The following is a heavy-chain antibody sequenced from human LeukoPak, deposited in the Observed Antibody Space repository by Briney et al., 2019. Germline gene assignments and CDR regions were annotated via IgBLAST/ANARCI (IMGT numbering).Heavy chain of an antibody. CDR1: GGSISSYY. CDR2: IYYSGSA. J-gene: IGHJ3*02. CDR3: ARVRAIWDAFDI. V-gene: IGHV4-59*01. D-gene: IGHD3-3*01. Sequence: SETLSLTCTVSGGSISSYYWSWIRQPPGKGLEWIGYIYYSGSANYNPSLKSRVTISVDTSKNQFSLKLSSVTAADTAVYYCARVRAIWDAFDIWGQGTMVTVSS.